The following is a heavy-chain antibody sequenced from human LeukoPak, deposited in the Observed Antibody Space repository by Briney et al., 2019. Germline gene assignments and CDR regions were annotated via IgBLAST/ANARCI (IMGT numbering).Heavy chain of an antibody. D-gene: IGHD3-22*01. CDR3: ARARYYYDSGGDAFDI. CDR2: ISSSSSYI. Sequence: GGSLRLSCAASGFTFSSYSMNWVRQAPGKGLEWVSSISSSSSYIYYADSVKGRFTISRDNAKNSLYLQMNSLRAEDTAVYYCARARYYYDSGGDAFDIWGQGTMVTVSS. CDR1: GFTFSSYS. J-gene: IGHJ3*02. V-gene: IGHV3-21*04.